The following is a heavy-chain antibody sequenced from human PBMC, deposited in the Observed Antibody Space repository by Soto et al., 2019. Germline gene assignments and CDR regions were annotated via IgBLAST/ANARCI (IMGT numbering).Heavy chain of an antibody. V-gene: IGHV4-30-4*01. J-gene: IGHJ6*02. D-gene: IGHD2-15*01. CDR1: GGSIISGDYY. CDR2: IYYSGST. Sequence: SETLSLTCTVSGGSIISGDYYWIWIRQPPGKGQEWIGYIYYSGSTYYNPSLKSRVTISVDTSKNQFSLKLSSVTAADTAVYYCARDMGVVVKYYYYYYGMDVWGQGTTVTVS. CDR3: ARDMGVVVKYYYYYYGMDV.